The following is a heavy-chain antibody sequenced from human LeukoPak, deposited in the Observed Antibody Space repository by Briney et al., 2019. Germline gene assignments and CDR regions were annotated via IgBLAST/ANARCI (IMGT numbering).Heavy chain of an antibody. Sequence: SETLSLTCTVSGGSISSYYWSWIRQPAGKGLEWIGPIYTSGSTNYNPSLKSRVTMSADTSKNQFSLKLSSVTAADTAVYYCARGGYSSSWYLRWFDPWGQGTLVTVSS. CDR2: IYTSGST. CDR1: GGSISSYY. V-gene: IGHV4-4*07. J-gene: IGHJ5*02. CDR3: ARGGYSSSWYLRWFDP. D-gene: IGHD6-13*01.